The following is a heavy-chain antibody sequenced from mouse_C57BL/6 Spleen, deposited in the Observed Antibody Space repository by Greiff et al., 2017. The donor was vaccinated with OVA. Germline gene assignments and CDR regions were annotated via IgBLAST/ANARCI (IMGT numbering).Heavy chain of an antibody. J-gene: IGHJ4*01. V-gene: IGHV10-1*01. D-gene: IGHD1-1*02. CDR3: VRHGEASRYGPLYAMDY. Sequence: EVKLVESGGGLVQPKGSLKLSCAASGFSFNTYAMNWVRQAPGKGLEWVARIRSKSNNYATYYADSVKDRFTISRDDSESMLYLQMNNLKTEDTAMYYCVRHGEASRYGPLYAMDYWGQGTSVTVSS. CDR2: IRSKSNNYAT. CDR1: GFSFNTYA.